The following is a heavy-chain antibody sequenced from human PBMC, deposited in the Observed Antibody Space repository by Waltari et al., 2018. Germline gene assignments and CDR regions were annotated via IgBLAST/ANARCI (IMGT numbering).Heavy chain of an antibody. CDR2: IDPSDSYT. V-gene: IGHV5-10-1*01. Sequence: EVQLVQSGAEVKKPGESLRISCKGSGYSFTSYWISWVRQMPGKGLEWMGRIDPSDSYTNYSPSFQGHVTISADKSISTAYLQWSSLKASDTAMYYCAGLDLAAAEDYYYYYYMDVWGKGTTVTVSS. D-gene: IGHD6-13*01. CDR1: GYSFTSYW. CDR3: AGLDLAAAEDYYYYYYMDV. J-gene: IGHJ6*03.